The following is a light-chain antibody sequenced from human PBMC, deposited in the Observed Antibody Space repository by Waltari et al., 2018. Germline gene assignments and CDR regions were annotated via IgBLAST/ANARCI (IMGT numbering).Light chain of an antibody. V-gene: IGKV3-11*01. CDR2: DAS. CDR1: QSVSSY. Sequence: EIVLTQSPATLSLSPGERATLSCRASQSVSSYLAWYQQKPGQAPRLLIYDASKGATGIPARFSGSGSGTDFTRTISSLEPEDFAVYYCQQRSNWPPLTFGGGTKVEIK. CDR3: QQRSNWPPLT. J-gene: IGKJ4*01.